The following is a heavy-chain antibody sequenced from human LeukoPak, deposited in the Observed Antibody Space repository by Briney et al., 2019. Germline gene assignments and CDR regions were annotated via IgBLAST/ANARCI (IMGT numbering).Heavy chain of an antibody. J-gene: IGHJ4*02. CDR2: IYPRDGST. CDR3: ARAQEGFDY. CDR1: GYTFTSNY. Sequence: ASVKVSCKASGYTFTSNYIHWVRQAPGQGLEWMGMIYPRDGSTSYAQKFQGRVTVTRDTSTSTVHMELSGLRSEDTAVYYCARAQEGFDYWGQGTRVTVSS. V-gene: IGHV1-46*01.